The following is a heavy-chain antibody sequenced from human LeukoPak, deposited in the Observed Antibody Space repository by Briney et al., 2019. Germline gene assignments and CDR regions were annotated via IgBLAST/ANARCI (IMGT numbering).Heavy chain of an antibody. D-gene: IGHD3-22*01. CDR1: GFTFSSYG. CDR2: IRYDGINK. Sequence: PGGSLRLSCAASGFTFSSYGMHWVRQAPGKGLEWVTFIRYDGINKYYADSVKGRFTISRDNSKNTLYLQMNSLRAEDTAVYYCARAYDRPYYFDYWGQGTLVTVSS. J-gene: IGHJ4*02. V-gene: IGHV3-30*02. CDR3: ARAYDRPYYFDY.